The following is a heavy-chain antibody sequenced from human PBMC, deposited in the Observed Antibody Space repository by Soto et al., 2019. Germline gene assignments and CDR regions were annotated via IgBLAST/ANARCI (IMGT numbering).Heavy chain of an antibody. CDR3: ARGLILWFGELSRRGGYYYYMDV. J-gene: IGHJ6*03. CDR1: GGSFSGYQ. Sequence: QVQLQQWGAGLLKPSETLSLTCAVYGGSFSGYQWSWIRQTPGKGLEWIGGINDSGDINYNPSLKSRVTILVDSPKKQSPLRVSSVTAADTAVYYCARGLILWFGELSRRGGYYYYMDVWGKGTTVTVSS. CDR2: INDSGDI. D-gene: IGHD3-10*01. V-gene: IGHV4-34*01.